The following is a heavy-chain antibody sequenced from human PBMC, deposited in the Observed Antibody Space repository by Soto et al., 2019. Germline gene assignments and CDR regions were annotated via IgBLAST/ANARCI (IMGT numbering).Heavy chain of an antibody. V-gene: IGHV3-48*02. Sequence: EVQLVESGGGLVQPGGSLRLSCAASGFTFSSYSMSWVRQAPGKGLEWVSYISSSSSIYYADSLKGRFTISRDNAKNSRYLQMNSLRDDDTAVYYCARDIAVAAPDYWGQGTLVTVSS. CDR3: ARDIAVAAPDY. D-gene: IGHD6-19*01. J-gene: IGHJ4*02. CDR2: ISSSSSI. CDR1: GFTFSSYS.